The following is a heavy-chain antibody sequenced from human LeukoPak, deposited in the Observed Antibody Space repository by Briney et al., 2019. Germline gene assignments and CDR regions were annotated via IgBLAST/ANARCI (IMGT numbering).Heavy chain of an antibody. CDR1: GYTFTRFA. V-gene: IGHV1-18*01. CDR2: INAYNGKT. J-gene: IGHJ4*02. Sequence: ASVKVSCKVSGYTFTRFAFSWVRQAPGHGLEWMGRINAYNGKTEYSEKLQGRLTMTTETSSSTLYLELRSLGSDDPAVYFCARDTPQHLKRFDDWGQGTLVTVSS. D-gene: IGHD1-1*01. CDR3: ARDTPQHLKRFDD.